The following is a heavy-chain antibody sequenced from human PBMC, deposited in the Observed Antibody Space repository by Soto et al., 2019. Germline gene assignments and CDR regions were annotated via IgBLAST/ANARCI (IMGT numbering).Heavy chain of an antibody. J-gene: IGHJ2*01. Sequence: GESLKISCKGSGYSFTSYWIGWVRQMPGKGLEWMGIIYPGDSDTRYSPSFQGQVTISADKSISTAYLQWSSLKASDTAMYYCARQGPEITGPWYFDLWGRGTLVTVSS. D-gene: IGHD1-20*01. V-gene: IGHV5-51*01. CDR2: IYPGDSDT. CDR3: ARQGPEITGPWYFDL. CDR1: GYSFTSYW.